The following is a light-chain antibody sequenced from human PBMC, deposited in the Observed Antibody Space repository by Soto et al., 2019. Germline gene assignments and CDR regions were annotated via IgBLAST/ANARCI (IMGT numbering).Light chain of an antibody. CDR1: KLGDKY. CDR2: QDS. J-gene: IGLJ1*01. V-gene: IGLV3-1*01. Sequence: SYELTQPPSVSVSPGQTASITCSGDKLGDKYACWYHQKPGQSPVLVIYQDSKRPSGIPERFSGSNSGNTATLTISGTQAMDEADYYCQAWESSTADVFGTGTKVTVL. CDR3: QAWESSTADV.